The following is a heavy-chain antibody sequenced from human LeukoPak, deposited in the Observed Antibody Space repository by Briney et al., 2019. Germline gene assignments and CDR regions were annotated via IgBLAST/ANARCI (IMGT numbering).Heavy chain of an antibody. Sequence: SETLSLTCTVSGGSISSHYWSWIRQPPGKRLEWIGNIYSSGGTNYNPSLKSRVTISVDTSKNQLSLKVSSVTAADTAVYYCARSGGSGWFTSDYWGQGILVTVSS. CDR2: IYSSGGT. V-gene: IGHV4-59*11. CDR1: GGSISSHY. D-gene: IGHD6-19*01. CDR3: ARSGGSGWFTSDY. J-gene: IGHJ4*02.